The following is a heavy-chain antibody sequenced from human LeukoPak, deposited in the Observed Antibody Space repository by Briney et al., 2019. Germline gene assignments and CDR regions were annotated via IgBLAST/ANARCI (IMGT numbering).Heavy chain of an antibody. CDR1: GGSISSSNYY. V-gene: IGHV4-39*01. D-gene: IGHD3-9*01. CDR2: IYYSGST. CDR3: ARRGYFDRHSNLNNWFDP. J-gene: IGHJ5*02. Sequence: PSETLSLTCTVSGGSISSSNYYWGWIRQPPGKGLEWIGNIYYSGSTYYNPSFKSRLTISVDTSKNQFSLKLSSVTAADTAVYYCARRGYFDRHSNLNNWFDPWGQGTLVTVSS.